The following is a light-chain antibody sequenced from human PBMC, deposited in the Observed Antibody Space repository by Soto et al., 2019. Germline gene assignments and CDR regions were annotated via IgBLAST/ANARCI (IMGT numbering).Light chain of an antibody. J-gene: IGKJ2*01. CDR2: DAS. V-gene: IGKV3-15*01. CDR3: QHYNDWPPKQYT. CDR1: QSVSSN. Sequence: EIVMTQSPATLSVSPGERATLSCRASQSVSSNLAWYQQKPGQAPRLLIYDASTRATGIPARFSGRGSETEFTLAISSLQSEDFAVYYCQHYNDWPPKQYTFGPGTKREIK.